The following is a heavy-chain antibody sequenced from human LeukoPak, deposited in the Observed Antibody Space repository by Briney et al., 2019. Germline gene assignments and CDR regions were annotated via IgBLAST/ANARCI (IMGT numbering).Heavy chain of an antibody. CDR3: ARARTSIRFTDSFDI. D-gene: IGHD2-21*01. J-gene: IGHJ3*02. CDR1: GYTFTSYG. V-gene: IGHV1-69*13. CDR2: IIPILRSA. Sequence: SVKVSCKASGYTFTSYGISWVRQALGQGLEWLGGIIPILRSASYAQKFRGRLRMTSDESTTTAYMELSSLSSDDTAMYFCARARTSIRFTDSFDIWSQGTLVTVSS.